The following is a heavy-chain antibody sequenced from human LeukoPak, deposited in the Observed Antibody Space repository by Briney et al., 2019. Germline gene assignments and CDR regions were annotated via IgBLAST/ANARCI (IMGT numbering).Heavy chain of an antibody. CDR3: AKGGIAAAGTGLLSYYFDY. D-gene: IGHD6-13*01. CDR2: IKQDGSEK. J-gene: IGHJ4*02. CDR1: GFTFSSYW. Sequence: GGSLRLSCAASGFTFSSYWMSWVRQAPGKGLEWVANIKQDGSEKYYVDSVKGRFTISRDNAKNSLYLQMNSLRAEDTAVYYCAKGGIAAAGTGLLSYYFDYWGQGTLVTVSS. V-gene: IGHV3-7*01.